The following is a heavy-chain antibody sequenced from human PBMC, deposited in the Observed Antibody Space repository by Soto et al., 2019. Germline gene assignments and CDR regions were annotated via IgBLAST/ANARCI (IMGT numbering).Heavy chain of an antibody. CDR3: ARGGLEAVTHLGWFDP. D-gene: IGHD5-12*01. J-gene: IGHJ5*02. CDR1: GGTFSSYA. Sequence: QVQLVQSGAEVKKPGSSVKVSCKASGGTFSSYAISWVRQAPGQGLEWMGGIIPIVGTANYAQKFQGRVTITADESTSTAYMELSSLRSEDTAVYYCARGGLEAVTHLGWFDPWGQGTLVTVSS. V-gene: IGHV1-69*12. CDR2: IIPIVGTA.